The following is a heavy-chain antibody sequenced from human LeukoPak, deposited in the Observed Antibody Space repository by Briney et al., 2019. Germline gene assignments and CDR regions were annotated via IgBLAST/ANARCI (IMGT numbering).Heavy chain of an antibody. CDR2: ISYSGST. Sequence: SETLSLTCTVSGASISSYYWSWIRQPPGKGLEWIGYISYSGSTNYNPSLKSRVTISVDTSKNQFSLKLSSVTAADTAVYYCARGYCSGTSCYYFDSWGQGTLVTVSS. V-gene: IGHV4-59*08. J-gene: IGHJ4*02. CDR1: GASISSYY. D-gene: IGHD2-2*01. CDR3: ARGYCSGTSCYYFDS.